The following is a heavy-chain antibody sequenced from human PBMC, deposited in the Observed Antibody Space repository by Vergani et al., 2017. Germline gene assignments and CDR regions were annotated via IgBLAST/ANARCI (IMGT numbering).Heavy chain of an antibody. Sequence: QVQLVQSGAEVKKPGSSVKVSCKASGGTFSSYAISWVRQAPGQGLEWMGGIIPIFGTANYAQKFQGRVTITADESTSTAYMELSSLRSEDTAVYYCASLADCSGGSCYYYYYMDVWGKGTTVTVSS. V-gene: IGHV1-69*12. D-gene: IGHD2-15*01. CDR1: GGTFSSYA. CDR2: IIPIFGTA. J-gene: IGHJ6*03. CDR3: ASLADCSGGSCYYYYYMDV.